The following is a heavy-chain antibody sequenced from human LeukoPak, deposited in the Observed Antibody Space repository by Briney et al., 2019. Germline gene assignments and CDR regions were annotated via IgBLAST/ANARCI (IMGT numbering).Heavy chain of an antibody. Sequence: ASVKVSCKASGFAFNKYGFSWVRQAPGQGPEWLGWISAYDGRTNYAQNLQGRLTLTTDTSTTTAYMELRSLTSDDTAVYCCARDPSNTVGRNIYFDYWGQGTLVTVSS. D-gene: IGHD1-14*01. CDR3: ARDPSNTVGRNIYFDY. V-gene: IGHV1-18*01. J-gene: IGHJ4*02. CDR1: GFAFNKYG. CDR2: ISAYDGRT.